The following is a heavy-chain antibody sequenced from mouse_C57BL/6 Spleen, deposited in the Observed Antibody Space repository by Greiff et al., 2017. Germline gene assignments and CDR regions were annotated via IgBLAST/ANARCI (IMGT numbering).Heavy chain of an antibody. CDR1: GYSITSGYY. CDR2: ISYDGSN. CDR3: ATYSNYGFAY. D-gene: IGHD2-5*01. V-gene: IGHV3-6*01. J-gene: IGHJ3*01. Sequence: EVQLQESGPGLVKPSQSLSLTCSVTGYSITSGYYWNWIRQFPGNQLEWLGYISYDGSNNYNPSLKNRISITRDTSKNQFFLKLNSVTTEDTATYYCATYSNYGFAYWGQGTLVTVSA.